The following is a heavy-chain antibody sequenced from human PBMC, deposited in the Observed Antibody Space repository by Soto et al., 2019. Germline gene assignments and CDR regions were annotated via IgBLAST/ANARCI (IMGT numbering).Heavy chain of an antibody. Sequence: PWGSLRLFCAASGFTFSSYAMSWVRQAPGKGLEWVSAISGSGGSTYYADSVKGRFTISRDNSKNTLYLQMNSLRAEDTAVYYCAKDKWLNTITVTSFDYWGQGTLVTVSS. D-gene: IGHD5-18*01. J-gene: IGHJ4*02. V-gene: IGHV3-23*01. CDR2: ISGSGGST. CDR1: GFTFSSYA. CDR3: AKDKWLNTITVTSFDY.